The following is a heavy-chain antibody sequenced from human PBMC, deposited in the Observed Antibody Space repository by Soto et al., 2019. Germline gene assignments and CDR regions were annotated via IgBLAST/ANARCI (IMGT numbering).Heavy chain of an antibody. Sequence: SQTLSLTCAISGDSVSSNSATWNLIRQSPSRGLEWLGRTYYRSKWYYDYAVSVKSRITINPDTSKNQFSLQLNSVTPEDTDVYYCARDPVTAADYFDYWGPGTLVTVSS. J-gene: IGHJ4*02. D-gene: IGHD6-13*01. V-gene: IGHV6-1*01. CDR2: TYYRSKWYY. CDR1: GDSVSSNSAT. CDR3: ARDPVTAADYFDY.